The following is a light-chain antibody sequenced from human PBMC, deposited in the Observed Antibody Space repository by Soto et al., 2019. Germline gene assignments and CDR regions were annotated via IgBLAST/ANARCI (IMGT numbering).Light chain of an antibody. CDR1: QSVSSN. CDR2: GAS. V-gene: IGKV3D-15*02. J-gene: IGKJ1*01. CDR3: QQDFKLPIT. Sequence: EIIMTQSPATLSVSPGGRATLSCRASQSVSSNLAWYQQKPGQAPRLLIYGASSRATGIPDRFSGSGSGTDFTLTISRLEPEDFAIYYCQQDFKLPITFGQGTKVDI.